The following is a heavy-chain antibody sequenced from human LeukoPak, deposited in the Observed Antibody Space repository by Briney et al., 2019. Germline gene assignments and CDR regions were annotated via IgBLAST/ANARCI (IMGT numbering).Heavy chain of an antibody. CDR2: FDPEDGET. CDR3: ATKGVRYPTFDY. J-gene: IGHJ4*02. V-gene: IGHV1-24*01. Sequence: AXGXXLXXXGGFDPEDGETIYAQKFQGRVTMTEDTSTDTAYMELSGLRSEDTAVYYCATKGVRYPTFDYWGQGTLVTVSS. D-gene: IGHD3-10*01.